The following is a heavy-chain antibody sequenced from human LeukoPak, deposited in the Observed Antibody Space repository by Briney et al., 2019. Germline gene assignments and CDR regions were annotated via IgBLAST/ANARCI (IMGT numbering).Heavy chain of an antibody. CDR3: AKDQPRGYYYDSSGYPFDY. D-gene: IGHD3-22*01. CDR2: ISGSGGST. V-gene: IGHV3-23*01. J-gene: IGHJ4*02. CDR1: GFTFSSYA. Sequence: GGSLRLSCAASGFTFSSYAMSWVRQAPGKGLEWVSAISGSGGSTYYADSVKGRFTISRVNSKNTLYLQMNSLRAEDTAVYYCAKDQPRGYYYDSSGYPFDYWGQGTLVTVSS.